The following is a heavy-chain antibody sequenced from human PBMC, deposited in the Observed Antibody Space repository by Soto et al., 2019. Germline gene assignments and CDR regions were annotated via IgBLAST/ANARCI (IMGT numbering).Heavy chain of an antibody. Sequence: GGSLRLSCAASGFTFSSYAMSWVRQAPGKGLEWVSAISGSGGSTYYADSVKGRFTISRDNSKNTLYLQMNSLRAEDTAVYYCAKNSFGGHSSWAHYYYYYGMDVWGQGTTVTVSS. CDR2: ISGSGGST. J-gene: IGHJ6*02. V-gene: IGHV3-23*01. D-gene: IGHD6-13*01. CDR3: AKNSFGGHSSWAHYYYYYGMDV. CDR1: GFTFSSYA.